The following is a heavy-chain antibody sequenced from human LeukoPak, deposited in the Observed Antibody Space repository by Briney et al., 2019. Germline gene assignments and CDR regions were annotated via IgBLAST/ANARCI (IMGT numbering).Heavy chain of an antibody. CDR1: GVPISIYY. V-gene: IGHV4-59*01. CDR2: IFYSGST. Sequence: SETLSLTCTVCGVPISIYYGRWIRQSPGKGLEWISYIFYSGSTNYNPSLKSRVTISVDTSKNQFSLKLTSVTAADTAVYYCVRSRVYPYPSVTWGQGTLVTVSS. D-gene: IGHD5/OR15-5a*01. J-gene: IGHJ4*02. CDR3: VRSRVYPYPSVT.